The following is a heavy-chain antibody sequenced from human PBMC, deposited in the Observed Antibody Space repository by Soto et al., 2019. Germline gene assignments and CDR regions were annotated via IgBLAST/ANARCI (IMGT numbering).Heavy chain of an antibody. D-gene: IGHD3-9*01. V-gene: IGHV3-9*01. CDR2: ISWNSGSI. J-gene: IGHJ3*02. CDR3: AKATYYDILTGPNFDI. CDR1: GFTFDDYA. Sequence: GGSLRLSCAASGFTFDDYAMHWVRQVPGKGLEWVSGISWNSGSIGYADSVKGRFTISRDNAKNSLYLQMNSLRAEDTALYYCAKATYYDILTGPNFDIWGQGTMVTVSS.